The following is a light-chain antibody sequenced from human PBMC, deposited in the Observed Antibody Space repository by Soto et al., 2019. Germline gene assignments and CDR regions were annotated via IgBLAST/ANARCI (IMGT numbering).Light chain of an antibody. CDR1: QSVGTH. CDR2: DAS. CDR3: QQKSEWRT. Sequence: EILLTQSPDTLSVSLGERATLSCRASQSVGTHLAWYQQKPGQAPRPLIFDASKRTTGTPDRFSGSGSGTEFTLTISGLQSDDLAVYYCQQKSEWRTFGQGTKVDI. V-gene: IGKV3-15*01. J-gene: IGKJ1*01.